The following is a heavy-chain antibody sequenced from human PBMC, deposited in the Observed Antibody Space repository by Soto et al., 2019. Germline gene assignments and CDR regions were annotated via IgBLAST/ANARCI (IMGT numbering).Heavy chain of an antibody. D-gene: IGHD4-17*01. J-gene: IGHJ5*02. CDR2: ISYDGSNK. Sequence: GGSLRLSCAASGFTFSSYGMHWVRQAPGKGLEWVAVISYDGSNKYYADSVKGRFTISRDNSQNTLYLQMNSLRAEDTAVYYCAKDRKYGDAKRFDPWGQGSLVTVSS. V-gene: IGHV3-30*18. CDR1: GFTFSSYG. CDR3: AKDRKYGDAKRFDP.